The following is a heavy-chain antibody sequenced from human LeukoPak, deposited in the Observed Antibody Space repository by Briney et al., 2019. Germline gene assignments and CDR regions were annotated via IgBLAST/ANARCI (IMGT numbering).Heavy chain of an antibody. CDR3: AGGYKYAYYNYYYMDV. CDR1: GVSISRYY. Sequence: SETLSLTCTVSGVSISRYYWSWIRQPPGKGLEGFGNIYNSGRTNYNPSLKSRVTISVDTSKNQFSLKLSSVTAADTAVYYCAGGYKYAYYNYYYMDVWGKGTTVTVSS. V-gene: IGHV4-59*01. CDR2: IYNSGRT. D-gene: IGHD5-24*01. J-gene: IGHJ6*03.